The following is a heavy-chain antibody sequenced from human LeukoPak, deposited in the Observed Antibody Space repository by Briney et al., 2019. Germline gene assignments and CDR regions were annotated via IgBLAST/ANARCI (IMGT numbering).Heavy chain of an antibody. CDR3: VRYYSHTSDWSEGGLDQ. V-gene: IGHV3-33*03. J-gene: IGHJ4*02. D-gene: IGHD6-19*01. CDR2: IWFDGSKE. Sequence: GGSLRLSCAASGFTLRTFGMHWVRQAPGKGPEWVAVIWFDGSKEYYKDFAKGRFTISRDNSKNTVYLQMNSLRAEDTAVYYCVRYYSHTSDWSEGGLDQWGQGTLVTVSS. CDR1: GFTLRTFG.